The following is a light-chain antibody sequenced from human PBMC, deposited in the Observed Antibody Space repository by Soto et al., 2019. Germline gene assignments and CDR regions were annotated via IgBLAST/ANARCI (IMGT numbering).Light chain of an antibody. CDR1: QNVSTW. V-gene: IGKV1-39*01. J-gene: IGKJ1*01. CDR3: QQSYSTPLT. CDR2: AAS. Sequence: DIQMTQSPSSLSASVGDRVTVTCRASQNVSTWLTWYQQTPGKAPNLLIYAASSLQSGVPSRFSGSGSGTDFTLTISSLQPEDFATYYCQQSYSTPLTVGKGAKVDIK.